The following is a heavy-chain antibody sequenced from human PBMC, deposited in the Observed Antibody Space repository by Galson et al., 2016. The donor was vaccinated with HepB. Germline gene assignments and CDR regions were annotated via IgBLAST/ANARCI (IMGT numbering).Heavy chain of an antibody. V-gene: IGHV3-15*01. CDR1: GGTFRNFW. Sequence: SLRLSCAVSGGTFRNFWMTWVRQAAGKGLEWVGRIKSNVNGGTTDYAAPVKGRFIISRDDSKNRVYLEMSSLKPEDTAVYYCTTDRPFTGGGVITTWGPGALVAVSS. J-gene: IGHJ5*02. CDR3: TTDRPFTGGGVITT. D-gene: IGHD3-16*02. CDR2: IKSNVNGGTT.